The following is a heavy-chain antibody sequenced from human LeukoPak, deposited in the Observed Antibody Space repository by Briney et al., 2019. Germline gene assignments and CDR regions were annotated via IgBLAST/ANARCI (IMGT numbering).Heavy chain of an antibody. V-gene: IGHV3-33*01. CDR1: GFTFSSYG. CDR2: IWYDGSNK. CDR3: ARGLGDIVVVDGMDV. D-gene: IGHD2-2*01. Sequence: GGSLRLSCAASGFTFSSYGMHWVRQAPGKGLEWVAVIWYDGSNKYYADSVKGRFTISRDNSKNTLYLQMNSLRAEDTAVYYCARGLGDIVVVDGMDVWSQGATVTVSS. J-gene: IGHJ6*02.